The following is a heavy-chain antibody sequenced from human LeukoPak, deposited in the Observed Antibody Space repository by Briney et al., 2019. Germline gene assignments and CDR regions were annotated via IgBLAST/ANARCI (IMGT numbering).Heavy chain of an antibody. CDR1: GGSISSGGSY. D-gene: IGHD2-2*01. CDR2: IFYRGNS. CDR3: ARASGCPSSSCYSGYFDC. V-gene: IGHV4-31*03. J-gene: IGHJ4*02. Sequence: SQTLSLTYSVSGGSISSGGSYWSWIRQHPGKGLEWIGYIFYRGNSYYNPSLKSRVTISIDTSKSQFSLRLSSVTAADTAVYYCARASGCPSSSCYSGYFDCWGQGTLVTVSS.